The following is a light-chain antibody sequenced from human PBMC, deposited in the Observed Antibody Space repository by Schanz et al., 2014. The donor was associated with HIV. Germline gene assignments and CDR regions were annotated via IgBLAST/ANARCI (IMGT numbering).Light chain of an antibody. CDR2: GAS. CDR1: QSVSNTV. CDR3: QQYAASPRT. J-gene: IGKJ1*01. V-gene: IGKV3-20*01. Sequence: EIVLTQSPGTLSLSPGQRATLSCRASQSVSNTVVAWYQQKPGQAPRLLIYGASNRATGIPDRFSGSGSGTDFTLTISRLEPEDFAVYYCQQYAASPRTFGQGTKVEIK.